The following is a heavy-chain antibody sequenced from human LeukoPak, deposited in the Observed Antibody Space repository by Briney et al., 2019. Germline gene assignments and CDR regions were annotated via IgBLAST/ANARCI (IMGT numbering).Heavy chain of an antibody. CDR3: AREDSVSDY. D-gene: IGHD5-18*01. Sequence: GGSLRLSCAASGFTFSSYWMTWVRQAPGKGLEWVANIKQDGSENFYVDSVKGRFTISRDNAKNSLYLQMNSLRADDTAVYYCAREDSVSDYWGQGTLVTVSS. CDR2: IKQDGSEN. J-gene: IGHJ4*02. CDR1: GFTFSSYW. V-gene: IGHV3-7*01.